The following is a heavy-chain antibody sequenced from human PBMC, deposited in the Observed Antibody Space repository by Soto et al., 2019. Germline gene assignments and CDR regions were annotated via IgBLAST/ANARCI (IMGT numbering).Heavy chain of an antibody. CDR2: IYYSGST. Sequence: SETLSLTCTVAGGSVSSGSYYWSRIRQPPGKGLEWIGYIYYSGSTNYNPSLKSRVTISVDTSKNQFSLKLSSVTAADTAVYYCASTTRYYYYGMDVWGQGTTVTVSS. CDR1: GGSVSSGSYY. CDR3: ASTTRYYYYGMDV. D-gene: IGHD4-17*01. J-gene: IGHJ6*02. V-gene: IGHV4-61*01.